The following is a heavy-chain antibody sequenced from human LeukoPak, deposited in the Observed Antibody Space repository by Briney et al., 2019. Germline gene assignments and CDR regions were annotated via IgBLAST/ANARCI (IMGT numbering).Heavy chain of an antibody. V-gene: IGHV5-51*01. CDR3: ARLLHKVYDGCGAINY. D-gene: IGHD2-21*01. J-gene: IGHJ4*02. CDR2: VYSGDSDT. Sequence: GESLKISCKGSGYTFSHYWIGWVRQMPGKSLEWMGIVYSGDSDTRYSPSFQGQVIMSADKSVNTAYLQGSGLKASDTAVYYCARLLHKVYDGCGAINYGGQGTLVIVSS. CDR1: GYTFSHYW.